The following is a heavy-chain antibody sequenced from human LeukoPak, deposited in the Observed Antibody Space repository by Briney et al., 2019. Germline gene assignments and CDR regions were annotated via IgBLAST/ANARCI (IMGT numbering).Heavy chain of an antibody. CDR1: GFTFSSYS. Sequence: PGGSLRLSCAASGFTFSSYSMNWVRQAPGKGLEWVSYISRSSSTRYYADSVKGRFTISRDNAKNSLYLQMNSLRAEDTAVYYCARVWELRHEGSDSWGQGTLVTVSS. CDR3: ARVWELRHEGSDS. V-gene: IGHV3-48*01. D-gene: IGHD1-26*01. CDR2: ISRSSSTR. J-gene: IGHJ4*02.